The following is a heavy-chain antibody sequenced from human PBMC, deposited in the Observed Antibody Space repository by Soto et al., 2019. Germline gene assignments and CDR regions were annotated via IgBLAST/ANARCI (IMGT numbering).Heavy chain of an antibody. CDR1: GGTFSSYA. CDR3: ARGQSGLLPEFYGMDV. CDR2: IIPIFGTA. V-gene: IGHV1-69*01. Sequence: QVQLVQSGAEVQKPGSSVKVSCKASGGTFSSYAISWVRQAPGQGLEWMGGIIPIFGTANYAQKFQGRVTITADESTSTAYMELSSLRSEDTAVYYCARGQSGLLPEFYGMDVWGQGTTVTVSS. J-gene: IGHJ6*02. D-gene: IGHD2-21*02.